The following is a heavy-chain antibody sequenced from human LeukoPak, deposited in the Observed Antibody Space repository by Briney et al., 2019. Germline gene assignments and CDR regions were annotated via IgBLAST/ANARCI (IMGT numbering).Heavy chain of an antibody. J-gene: IGHJ4*02. CDR1: GGSITSYY. CDR3: ASLTTVTQGYFDS. D-gene: IGHD4-17*01. CDR2: IYYSGST. V-gene: IGHV4-59*08. Sequence: SETLSLTCTVSGGSITSYYWSWIREPPGKGLEWIGYIYYSGSTNYNPSLKSRLTISIDASKNQFSLKLSSVTATDTAVYYCASLTTVTQGYFDSWGQGTLVTVSS.